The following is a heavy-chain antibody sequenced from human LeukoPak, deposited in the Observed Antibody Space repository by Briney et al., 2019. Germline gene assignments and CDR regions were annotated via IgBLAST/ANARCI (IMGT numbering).Heavy chain of an antibody. CDR2: ISGSGGST. V-gene: IGHV3-23*01. Sequence: GGSLRRSCAASGFTFRNNAMSWVRPAPGKGLEWVSAISGSGGSTYYADSVKGRFTISRDNSKNTLYLQMNSLRAEDTAVYYCAKCKDFTPDAFDIWGQGTMVTVSS. D-gene: IGHD2/OR15-2a*01. J-gene: IGHJ3*02. CDR1: GFTFRNNA. CDR3: AKCKDFTPDAFDI.